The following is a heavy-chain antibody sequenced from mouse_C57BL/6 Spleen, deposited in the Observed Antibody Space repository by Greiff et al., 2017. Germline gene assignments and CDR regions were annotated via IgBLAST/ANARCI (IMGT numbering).Heavy chain of an antibody. D-gene: IGHD4-1*01. V-gene: IGHV3-6*01. CDR2: ISYDGSN. CDR3: AHLGGGHY. J-gene: IGHJ2*01. CDR1: GYSITSGYY. Sequence: EVKLQESGPGLVKPSQSLSLTCSVPGYSITSGYYCNWIRQFPGNKLEWMGYISYDGSNNYNPSLKNRISITRYTSKNQLFLKLNSVTTEDTATYYCAHLGGGHYWGQGTTLTVSS.